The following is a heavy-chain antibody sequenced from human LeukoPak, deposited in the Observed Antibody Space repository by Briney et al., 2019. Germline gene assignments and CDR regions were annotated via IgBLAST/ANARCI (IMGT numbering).Heavy chain of an antibody. CDR1: GGSFSGYY. D-gene: IGHD3-22*01. CDR2: INHSGST. Sequence: SSETLSLTCAVYGGSFSGYYWSWIRQPPGKGLEWIGEINHSGSTNYNPSLKSRVTISVDTSKNQFSLKLSSVTAADTAVYYCARVGYYYDSSGYYIDYWGQGTLVTVSS. V-gene: IGHV4-34*01. J-gene: IGHJ4*02. CDR3: ARVGYYYDSSGYYIDY.